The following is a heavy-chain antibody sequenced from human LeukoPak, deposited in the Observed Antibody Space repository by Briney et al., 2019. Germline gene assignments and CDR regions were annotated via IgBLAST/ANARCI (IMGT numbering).Heavy chain of an antibody. V-gene: IGHV4-4*02. CDR2: VHLNGAT. Sequence: SETLSLTCAVSGGSITTTNWWRWVRQPPGKGLGWIGEVHLNGATNYNPSLESRFSMSIDKSNNHLSLEVTSVTAADTAMYYCTRESGAFSPFGFWGQGTLVTVSS. D-gene: IGHD2-15*01. CDR3: TRESGAFSPFGF. CDR1: GGSITTTNW. J-gene: IGHJ4*02.